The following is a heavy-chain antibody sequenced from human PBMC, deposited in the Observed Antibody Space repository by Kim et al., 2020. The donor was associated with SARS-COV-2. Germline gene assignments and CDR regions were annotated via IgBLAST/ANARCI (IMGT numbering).Heavy chain of an antibody. J-gene: IGHJ4*02. CDR3: ARGRLGYCSGGSCYDFDY. CDR1: GGSFSGYY. D-gene: IGHD2-15*01. CDR2: INHSGST. Sequence: SETLSLTCAVYGGSFSGYYWSWIRQPPGKGLEWIGEINHSGSTNYNPSLKSRVTISVDTSKNQFSLKLSSVTAADTAVYYCARGRLGYCSGGSCYDFDYWGQGTLVTVSS. V-gene: IGHV4-34*01.